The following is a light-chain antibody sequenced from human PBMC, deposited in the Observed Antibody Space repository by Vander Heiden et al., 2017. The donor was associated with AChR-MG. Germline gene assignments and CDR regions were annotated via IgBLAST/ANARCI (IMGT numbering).Light chain of an antibody. Sequence: DFELTQSPATLSASVGDRVTITCRASQSISNWLAWYQQKPGTAPRFLIYQASTLEDGVPSRFSGSGFGTEFNLTISSLQPDDFATYYCQQDKSIYRTFGQGTKVEIK. J-gene: IGKJ1*01. CDR1: QSISNW. CDR2: QAS. V-gene: IGKV1-5*03. CDR3: QQDKSIYRT.